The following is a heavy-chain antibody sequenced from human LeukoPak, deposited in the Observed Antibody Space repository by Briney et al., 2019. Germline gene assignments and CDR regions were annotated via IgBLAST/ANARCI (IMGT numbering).Heavy chain of an antibody. V-gene: IGHV3-48*04. CDR3: ARVGLGAVAGALGAFDI. CDR2: ISNTGSVI. Sequence: GGSLRLSCAASGSTFSSHTMNWVRQAPGKGLEWISYISNTGSVIYYADSVEGRFTISRDNAKNSLYLQMNSLRAEDTAVYYCARVGLGAVAGALGAFDIWGQGTMVTVSS. J-gene: IGHJ3*02. CDR1: GSTFSSHT. D-gene: IGHD6-19*01.